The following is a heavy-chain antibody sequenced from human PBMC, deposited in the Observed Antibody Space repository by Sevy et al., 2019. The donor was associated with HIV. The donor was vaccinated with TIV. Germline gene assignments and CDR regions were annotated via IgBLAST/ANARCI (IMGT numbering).Heavy chain of an antibody. CDR2: IKSKTDGGTT. J-gene: IGHJ4*02. CDR1: GFTFSNVW. V-gene: IGHV3-15*01. CDR3: TIDPVHFL. D-gene: IGHD6-6*01. Sequence: GGSLRLSCAASGFTFSNVWMSLVRQVPGKGLEWVGGIKSKTDGGTTDYTAPVKGRFTISRDDSTNTLYLKMKSLETEDTAVYYCTIDPVHFLWGQGTLVTVSS.